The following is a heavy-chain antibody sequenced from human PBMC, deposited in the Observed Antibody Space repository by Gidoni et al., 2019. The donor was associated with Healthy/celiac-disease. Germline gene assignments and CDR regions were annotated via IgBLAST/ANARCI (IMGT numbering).Heavy chain of an antibody. CDR3: ASRRASITMKY. CDR2: IDYIGST. J-gene: IGHJ4*02. CDR1: GGSISSHSYY. V-gene: IGHV4-39*01. D-gene: IGHD3-22*01. Sequence: QLHLQESGPGLVKPSETLSLTCTVSGGSISSHSYYWGWIRQPPGRGLEWIWSIDYIGSTYYNPSLKSRDTRSVDTSKNQFSLKLSSVTAADTAVYYCASRRASITMKYWGQGTLVTVSS.